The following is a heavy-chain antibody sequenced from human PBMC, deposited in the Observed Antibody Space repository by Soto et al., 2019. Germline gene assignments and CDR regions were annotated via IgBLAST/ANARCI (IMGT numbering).Heavy chain of an antibody. CDR2: IIPIFDTA. CDR1: GGTFSSYA. Sequence: QVQLVQSGAEVKKPGSSVKVSCKASGGTFSSYAISWVRQAPGQGLEWMGGIIPIFDTANYAQKFQGRVTITADEYTSTAYMELSSLRSEDTALYYCARDRNRGSVHYGMDVWGQGTTVTVSS. J-gene: IGHJ6*02. V-gene: IGHV1-69*01. CDR3: ARDRNRGSVHYGMDV.